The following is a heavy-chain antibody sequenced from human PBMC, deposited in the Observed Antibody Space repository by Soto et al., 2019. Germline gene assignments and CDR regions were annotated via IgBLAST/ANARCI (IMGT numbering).Heavy chain of an antibody. J-gene: IGHJ4*02. CDR1: GFTFSSHS. V-gene: IGHV3-21*06. CDR3: ARDLQMATIRGGDY. CDR2: ISSSSSYI. D-gene: IGHD5-12*01. Sequence: EVQLVESGGGLVKPGGSLRLSCAGSGFTFSSHSMNWVRQAPGKGLEWVSSISSSSSYIYYADSVKGRFTISRDNAKNSLFLQMNSLRVEDTAGYYCARDLQMATIRGGDYWGQGTLVTVAS.